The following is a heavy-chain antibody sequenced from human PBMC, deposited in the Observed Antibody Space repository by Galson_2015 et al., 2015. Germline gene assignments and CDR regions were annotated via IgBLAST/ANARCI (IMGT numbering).Heavy chain of an antibody. CDR3: ARDESMSAAGTDY. Sequence: SLRLSCAASGFTFSSYGMHWVRQAPGKGLEWVAVIWYDGSNKYYTDSVKGRFTISRGNSKKTLYLQMNSLRAEDTAVYYCARDESMSAAGTDYWGQGSLVPVSS. CDR2: IWYDGSNK. D-gene: IGHD6-13*01. V-gene: IGHV3-33*01. CDR1: GFTFSSYG. J-gene: IGHJ4*02.